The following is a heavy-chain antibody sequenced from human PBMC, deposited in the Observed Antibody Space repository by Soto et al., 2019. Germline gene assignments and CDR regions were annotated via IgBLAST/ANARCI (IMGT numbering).Heavy chain of an antibody. D-gene: IGHD1-26*01. CDR1: GGSISSSSYY. V-gene: IGHV4-39*01. CDR2: IYYSGST. J-gene: IGHJ5*02. CDR3: ARPASPLLGDWFDP. Sequence: SETLSLTCTDSGGSISSSSYYWGWIRQPPGKGLEWIGSIYYSGSTYYNPSLKSRVTISVDTSKNQFSLKLSSVTAADTAVYYCARPASPLLGDWFDPWGQGTLVTVSS.